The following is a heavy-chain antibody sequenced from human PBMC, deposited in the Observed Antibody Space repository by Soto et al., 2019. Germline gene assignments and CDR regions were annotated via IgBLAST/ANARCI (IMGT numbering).Heavy chain of an antibody. Sequence: PSXTLCLTCIVSGGSTSSSSYYCGWILQPPGKGLEWIGSIYYSGSTYYNPSLKSRVTISVDTSKNQFSLKLSSVTAAVTAVYYCARHWSSGYYFDYWGQGTLVTVS. CDR3: ARHWSSGYYFDY. CDR1: GGSTSSSSYY. V-gene: IGHV4-39*01. J-gene: IGHJ4*02. D-gene: IGHD3-22*01. CDR2: IYYSGST.